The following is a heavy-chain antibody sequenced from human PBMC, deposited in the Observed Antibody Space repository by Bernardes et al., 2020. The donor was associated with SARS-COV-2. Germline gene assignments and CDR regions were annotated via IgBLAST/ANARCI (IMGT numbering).Heavy chain of an antibody. CDR2: IYYSGRT. V-gene: IGHV4-59*01. Sequence: SETLSLTCTVSGDSIRSSYWYWIRQPPGPGLAYIGYIYYSGRTNYNPSLKSRVTISVDRSKNQFSLNLSSVTTADTAVYYCARDGDDWGVFEHWGKGTLVTVSS. D-gene: IGHD7-27*01. CDR3: ARDGDDWGVFEH. CDR1: GDSIRSSY. J-gene: IGHJ4*02.